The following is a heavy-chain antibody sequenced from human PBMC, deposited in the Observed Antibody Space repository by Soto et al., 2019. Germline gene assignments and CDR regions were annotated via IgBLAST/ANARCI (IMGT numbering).Heavy chain of an antibody. Sequence: SETLSLTCTVSGGSISSGAYFWSWIRHLPGEGLEWIGSISYTGRTYYNPSLKGRLSMSVDSSNNGFSLKLTSVSAADTALYYCARAVCSVITCNFPAWFDPWGRGTQVTVSS. CDR3: ARAVCSVITCNFPAWFDP. CDR1: GGSISSGAYF. J-gene: IGHJ5*02. CDR2: ISYTGRT. D-gene: IGHD3-16*02. V-gene: IGHV4-31*03.